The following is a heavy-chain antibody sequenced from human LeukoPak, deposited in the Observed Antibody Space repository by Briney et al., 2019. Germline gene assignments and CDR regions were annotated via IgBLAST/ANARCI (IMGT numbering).Heavy chain of an antibody. J-gene: IGHJ6*02. CDR3: ASYTYYDFWSGSLIDYYYYGMDV. D-gene: IGHD3-3*01. Sequence: ASVKVSCKASGYTFTGYYMHWVRQAPGQGLEWMGWINPNSGGTNYAQKFQGRVTMTRDTSISTAYMELSRLRSDDTAVYYCASYTYYDFWSGSLIDYYYYGMDVWGQGTTVTVSS. CDR2: INPNSGGT. CDR1: GYTFTGYY. V-gene: IGHV1-2*02.